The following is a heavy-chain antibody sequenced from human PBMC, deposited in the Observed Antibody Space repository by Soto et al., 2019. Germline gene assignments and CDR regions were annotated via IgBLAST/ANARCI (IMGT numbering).Heavy chain of an antibody. CDR3: ARGLLIGYCSGGSCYSEADY. J-gene: IGHJ4*02. V-gene: IGHV3-48*01. D-gene: IGHD2-15*01. CDR2: ISSTSSTI. CDR1: GFTFSSYS. Sequence: EVQLVESGGGLVQPGGSLRLSCAASGFTFSSYSMNWVRQAPGKGLEWVSYISSTSSTIHYADSVKGRFTISRDNVKNSLYLQMNSLRAEDTAVYYCARGLLIGYCSGGSCYSEADYWGQGTLVTVSS.